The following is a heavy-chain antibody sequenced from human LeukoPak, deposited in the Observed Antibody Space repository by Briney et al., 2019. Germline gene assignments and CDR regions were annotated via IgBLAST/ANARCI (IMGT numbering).Heavy chain of an antibody. CDR1: GFTFDDYA. CDR3: AREFSRRATYYYGSGSYWCLDY. CDR2: ISWNGGST. V-gene: IGHV3-20*04. Sequence: PGGSLRLSCAGSGFTFDDYAMHWVRQAPGKGLEWVSGISWNGGSTGYADSVEGRFTISRDNAKNSLYLQMNSLRAEDTALYYCAREFSRRATYYYGSGSYWCLDYWGQGTLVTVSS. J-gene: IGHJ4*02. D-gene: IGHD3-10*01.